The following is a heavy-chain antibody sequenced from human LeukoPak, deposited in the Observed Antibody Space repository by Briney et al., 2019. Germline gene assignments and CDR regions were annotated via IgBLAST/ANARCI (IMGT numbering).Heavy chain of an antibody. CDR1: GFTFDDYA. CDR2: ISWNSGSI. D-gene: IGHD6-19*01. J-gene: IGHJ4*02. CDR3: ARDLRSAGAPLDY. Sequence: GGSLRLSCAASGFTFDDYAMHWVRQAPGKGLEWVSGISWNSGSIGYADSVKGRFTISRDNSKNTLYLQMNSLRAEDTAVYYCARDLRSAGAPLDYWGQGTLVTVSS. V-gene: IGHV3-9*01.